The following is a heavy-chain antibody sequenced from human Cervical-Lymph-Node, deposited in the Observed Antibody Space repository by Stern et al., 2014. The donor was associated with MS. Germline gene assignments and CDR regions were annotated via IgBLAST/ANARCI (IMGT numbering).Heavy chain of an antibody. D-gene: IGHD2/OR15-2a*01. CDR1: GFTFDDYA. CDR3: ARDRRAFLDY. CDR2: ISWNSGSI. Sequence: EVQLVESGGGLVQPGRSLRLSCAASGFTFDDYAMHWVRQAPGKGLEWVSGISWNSGSIGYADSVKGRFTISRDNAKNSLYLQMNSLTVADTAVYYCARDRRAFLDYWGQGTHVAVSS. V-gene: IGHV3-9*01. J-gene: IGHJ4*02.